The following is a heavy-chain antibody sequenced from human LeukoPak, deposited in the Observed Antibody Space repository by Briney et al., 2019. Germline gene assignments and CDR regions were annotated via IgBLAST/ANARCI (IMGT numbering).Heavy chain of an antibody. Sequence: SETLSLTCTVSGGSISSSSYYWGWIRQPPGKGLEWIGSIYYSGSTYYNPSLKSRVTISVDTSKNQFSLKLSSVTAADTAVYYCARISGSYYSFDYWGQGTLVTVSS. J-gene: IGHJ4*02. D-gene: IGHD1-26*01. V-gene: IGHV4-39*01. CDR2: IYYSGST. CDR3: ARISGSYYSFDY. CDR1: GGSISSSSYY.